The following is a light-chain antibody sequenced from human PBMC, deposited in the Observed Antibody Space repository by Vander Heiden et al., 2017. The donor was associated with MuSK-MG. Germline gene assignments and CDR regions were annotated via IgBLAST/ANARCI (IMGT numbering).Light chain of an antibody. V-gene: IGLV1-40*01. CDR1: SSNVGAGYD. CDR2: GNS. CDR3: QSYDSSLSCSWV. J-gene: IGLJ1*01. Sequence: QSVLTQPPSVSGAPGQRVTISCTGRSSNVGAGYDVHWYQQLPGTAPKLLIYGNSNRPSGVPDRFSGSKSGTSASLDITGLQAEDEAEYYCQSYDSSLSCSWVFGTGNKVPVL.